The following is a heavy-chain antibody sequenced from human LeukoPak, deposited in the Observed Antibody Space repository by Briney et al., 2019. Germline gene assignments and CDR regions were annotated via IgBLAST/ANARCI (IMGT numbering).Heavy chain of an antibody. CDR3: ARKAAAGDYYYYMDV. CDR2: ITTTSTYM. V-gene: IGHV3-21*01. J-gene: IGHJ6*03. Sequence: GGSLRLSCAASGFTFSSYWMSWVRQAPGKGLEWVSSITTTSTYMYYADSVKGRFTISRDNAKNSLYLQMNSLRVEDTAVYYCARKAAAGDYYYYMDVWGKGTTVTVSS. CDR1: GFTFSSYW. D-gene: IGHD6-13*01.